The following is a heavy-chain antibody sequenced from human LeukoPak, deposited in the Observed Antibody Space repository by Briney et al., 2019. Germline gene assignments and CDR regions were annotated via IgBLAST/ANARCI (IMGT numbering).Heavy chain of an antibody. CDR2: INHSGST. CDR3: ARWSPVPAATSIAAAGTRFDY. D-gene: IGHD6-13*01. CDR1: GGSISSSNYY. J-gene: IGHJ4*02. Sequence: SETLSLTCTVSGGSISSSNYYWGWIRQPPGKGLEWIGEINHSGSTNYNPSLKSRVTISVDTSKNQFSLKLSSVTAADTAVYYCARWSPVPAATSIAAAGTRFDYWGQGTLVTVSS. V-gene: IGHV4-39*07.